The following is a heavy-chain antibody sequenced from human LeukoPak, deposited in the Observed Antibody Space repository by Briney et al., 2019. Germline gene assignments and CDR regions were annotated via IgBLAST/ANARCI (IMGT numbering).Heavy chain of an antibody. CDR2: IYTSGST. V-gene: IGHV4-4*07. Sequence: SETLSLTCTASGVSVSSYYWSWIRQPAGKGLEWIGRIYTSGSTNYNPSLKSRVTISVDTSKNQFSLKLSSVTAADTAVYYCARDYYGSGSYLDYWGQGTLVTVSS. J-gene: IGHJ4*02. CDR3: ARDYYGSGSYLDY. D-gene: IGHD3-10*01. CDR1: GVSVSSYY.